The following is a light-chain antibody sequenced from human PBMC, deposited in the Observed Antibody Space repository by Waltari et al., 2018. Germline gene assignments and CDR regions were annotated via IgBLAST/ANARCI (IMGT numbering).Light chain of an antibody. CDR3: QQYYTTPWT. J-gene: IGKJ1*01. CDR1: QSVLYSSNNKNY. V-gene: IGKV4-1*01. Sequence: DIVMTQSPDSPAVSLGERATIHCESSQSVLYSSNNKNYLAWYQQKPGQPPKLLIYWASTRDSGVPDRFSGSGSGTDFTLTISSLQAEDVAFYYCQQYYTTPWTFGQGTKVEIK. CDR2: WAS.